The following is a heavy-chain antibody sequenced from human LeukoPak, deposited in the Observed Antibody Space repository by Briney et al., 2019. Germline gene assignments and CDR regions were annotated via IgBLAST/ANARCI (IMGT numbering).Heavy chain of an antibody. V-gene: IGHV6-1*01. J-gene: IGHJ6*02. CDR2: IYYRSKWYN. Sequence: SQTLSLTCVISGDSFSSDIDAWNWIRQSPSRGLEWLGRIYYRSKWYNDYAPSVRSRITINPDTSKNQFSLQLNSVTPEDTAVYYCARQDSGSNYYYGINVWGQGTTVTVSS. CDR1: GDSFSSDIDA. CDR3: ARQDSGSNYYYGINV. D-gene: IGHD1-26*01.